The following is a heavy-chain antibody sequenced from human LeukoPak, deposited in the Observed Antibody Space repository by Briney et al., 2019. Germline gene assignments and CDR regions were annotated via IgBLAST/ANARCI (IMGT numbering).Heavy chain of an antibody. CDR1: GFTFNDYY. CDR2: INIGGTNT. Sequence: GGSLRLSCAASGFTFNDYYMSWIRQAPGKGLEWLSYINIGGTNTHYADSVKGRFPISRDNAKKSLYLEMNNLRAEDTAVYYCATDGAGFDTWGQGVLVTVSS. V-gene: IGHV3-11*01. CDR3: ATDGAGFDT. J-gene: IGHJ5*02.